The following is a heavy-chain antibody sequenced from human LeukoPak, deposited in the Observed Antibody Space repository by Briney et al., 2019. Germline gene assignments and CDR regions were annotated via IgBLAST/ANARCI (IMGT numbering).Heavy chain of an antibody. J-gene: IGHJ4*02. D-gene: IGHD2-21*02. CDR1: GFTFSSYA. CDR3: ARARSMLRLRSSFDF. CDR2: ISGSGGST. Sequence: GGSLRLSCAASGFTFSSYAMSWVRQAPGKGLEWVSAISGSGGSTYYADSVKGRFTISRDSSNNTPLLQMTSLRVEDTAIYFCARARSMLRLRSSFDFWGQGALVTVSS. V-gene: IGHV3-23*01.